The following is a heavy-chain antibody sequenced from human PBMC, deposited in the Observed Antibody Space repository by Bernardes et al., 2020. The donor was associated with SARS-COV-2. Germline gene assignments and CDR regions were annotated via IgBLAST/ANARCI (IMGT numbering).Heavy chain of an antibody. CDR1: GGSISSYY. CDR2: IYYSGST. V-gene: IGHV4-59*01. CDR3: ALSRMVFSRVHY. D-gene: IGHD3-22*01. J-gene: IGHJ4*02. Sequence: SETLSLTCTVSGGSISSYYWSWIRQPPGKGLEWIGYIYYSGSTNYNPSLKSRVTISVDTSKNQFALKLSPVTDADTAGYYCALSRMVFSRVHYWGQGTLVSVSS.